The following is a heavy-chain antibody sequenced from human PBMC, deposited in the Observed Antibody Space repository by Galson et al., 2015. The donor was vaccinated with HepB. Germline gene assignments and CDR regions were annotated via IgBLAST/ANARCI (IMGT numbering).Heavy chain of an antibody. CDR1: GYTFTSFG. Sequence: SVKVSCKASGYTFTSFGISWMRQAPGQRLEWMGWISTYNGKTDYAQKFQGRVSMTTDKSTRTVYLDLRSLRSDETAVYYCALRTGTLPYYFDYWGQGTQVTVSS. V-gene: IGHV1-18*01. CDR2: ISTYNGKT. J-gene: IGHJ4*02. CDR3: ALRTGTLPYYFDY. D-gene: IGHD3-10*01.